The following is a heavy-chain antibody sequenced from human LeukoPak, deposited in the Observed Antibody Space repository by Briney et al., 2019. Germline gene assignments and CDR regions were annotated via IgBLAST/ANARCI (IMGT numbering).Heavy chain of an antibody. J-gene: IGHJ4*02. V-gene: IGHV1-2*02. CDR3: ASAIGGSWHFDY. Sequence: ASVKVSCKASGYTFTDYYMHWVRQAPGQGLGWMGWINPNNGGSKCVQKFQGRVTMTRDTSISTAYMELSSLRSDDTAVYYCASAIGGSWHFDYWGQGTLVTVSS. CDR1: GYTFTDYY. CDR2: INPNNGGS. D-gene: IGHD6-13*01.